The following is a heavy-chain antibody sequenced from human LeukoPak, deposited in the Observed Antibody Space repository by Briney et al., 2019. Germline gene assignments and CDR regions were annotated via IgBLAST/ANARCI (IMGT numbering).Heavy chain of an antibody. D-gene: IGHD2-2*01. CDR3: ARGYCSSTSCYPFFDY. J-gene: IGHJ4*02. Sequence: GGSLRVSCAASGFTFSSYDMHWVRQATGKGLEWVSAIGTAGDTYYPGSVKGRFTISRENAKNSLYLQMNSLRAGDTAVYYCARGYCSSTSCYPFFDYWGQGTLVTVSS. CDR2: IGTAGDT. V-gene: IGHV3-13*01. CDR1: GFTFSSYD.